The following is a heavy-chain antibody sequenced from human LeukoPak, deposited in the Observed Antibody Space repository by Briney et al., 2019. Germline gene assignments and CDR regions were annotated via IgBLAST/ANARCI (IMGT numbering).Heavy chain of an antibody. CDR3: AKDALAGPLAVAVPAATYFDY. CDR1: GFTFSSYA. J-gene: IGHJ4*02. CDR2: ISGSGGST. V-gene: IGHV3-23*01. D-gene: IGHD2-2*01. Sequence: GGSLRLSCAASGFTFSSYAMSWVRQAPGKGLEWVSAISGSGGSTYYADSVKGRFTISRDNSKNTLYLQMNSLRAEDTAVYYCAKDALAGPLAVAVPAATYFDYSGQGTLVTVSS.